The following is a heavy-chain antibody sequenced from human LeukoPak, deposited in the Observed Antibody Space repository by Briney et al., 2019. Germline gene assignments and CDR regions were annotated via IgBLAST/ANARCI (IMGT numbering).Heavy chain of an antibody. Sequence: GGSLRLSYAASGFSFRDFWMTWVRQAPGKGLEWVANINQGGSVKYYVDSVKGRSTISRDDAKSSLYVQMNSLRDEDTAVYYCARFGYSGWNLEYWGQGTLVTVSS. J-gene: IGHJ4*02. D-gene: IGHD5-12*01. CDR3: ARFGYSGWNLEY. V-gene: IGHV3-7*01. CDR1: GFSFRDFW. CDR2: INQGGSVK.